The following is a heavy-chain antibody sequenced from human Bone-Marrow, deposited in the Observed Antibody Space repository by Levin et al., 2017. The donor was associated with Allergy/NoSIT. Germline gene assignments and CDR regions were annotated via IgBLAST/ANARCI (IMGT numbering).Heavy chain of an antibody. D-gene: IGHD2-15*01. V-gene: IGHV4-61*02. CDR1: GGSISSGGYY. CDR3: ARGHIVVVPALNDAFDI. J-gene: IGHJ3*02. CDR2: LYPTGST. Sequence: KPSETLSLTCTVSGGSISSGGYYWSWIRQPAGKGLEWIGRLYPTGSTAYNPSLKSRVTISLGTSKNQFSLKLNSVTAADTAVYYCARGHIVVVPALNDAFDIWGQGTMVTVSS.